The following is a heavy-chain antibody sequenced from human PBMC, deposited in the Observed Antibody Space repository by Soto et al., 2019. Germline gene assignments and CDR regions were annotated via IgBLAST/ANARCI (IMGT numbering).Heavy chain of an antibody. CDR3: ARGPPGSSSWYWYFDL. CDR2: IIPIFGTA. D-gene: IGHD6-13*01. Sequence: QVQLVQSGAEVKKPGSSVKVSCKASGGTFSSYAISWVRQAPGQGLEWMGGIIPIFGTANYAQKFQGRVTITADESTSTAYVELSSLRSEDTVVYYCARGPPGSSSWYWYFDLWGRGTLVSVSS. J-gene: IGHJ2*01. V-gene: IGHV1-69*01. CDR1: GGTFSSYA.